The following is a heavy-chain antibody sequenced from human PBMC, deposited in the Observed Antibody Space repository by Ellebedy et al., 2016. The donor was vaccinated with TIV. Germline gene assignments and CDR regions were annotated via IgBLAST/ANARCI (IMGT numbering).Heavy chain of an antibody. CDR1: GFPFSDYY. CDR3: ARLDWSDVDLRHFYFDY. J-gene: IGHJ4*02. V-gene: IGHV3-11*01. D-gene: IGHD1-1*01. CDR2: ITSGGTI. Sequence: GGSLRLSCAASGFPFSDYYMSWIRQAPGKGLEWISFITSGGTIYYADSVKGRFTIPRDNAKNSLYLHMNSLRAEDTAVYYCARLDWSDVDLRHFYFDYWGQGTQVTVSS.